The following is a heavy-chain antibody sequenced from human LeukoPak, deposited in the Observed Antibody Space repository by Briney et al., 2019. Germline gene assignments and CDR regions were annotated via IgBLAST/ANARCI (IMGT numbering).Heavy chain of an antibody. CDR2: ISGSGGST. Sequence: GGSLRLSCAASGFTFSSYAMSWVRQAPGKGLEWVSAISGSGGSTYYADSVRGRFTISRDNSKNTLYLQMNSLRAEDTAVYYCAKPARGSGSYPTFDYWGQGTLVTVSS. CDR1: GFTFSSYA. J-gene: IGHJ4*02. D-gene: IGHD3-10*01. V-gene: IGHV3-23*01. CDR3: AKPARGSGSYPTFDY.